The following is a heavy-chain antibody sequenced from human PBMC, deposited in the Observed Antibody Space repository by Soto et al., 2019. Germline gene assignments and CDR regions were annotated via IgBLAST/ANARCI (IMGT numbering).Heavy chain of an antibody. D-gene: IGHD3-22*01. CDR1: GGSISSYY. CDR2: IYCSGST. V-gene: IGHV4-59*01. CDR3: ARLKYYYDSSGYSRAFDY. Sequence: SETLSLTCTVSGGSISSYYWSWIRQPPGKGLEWIGYIYCSGSTNYNPSLKSRVTISVDASKNQFSLKLSSVTAADTAVYYCARLKYYYDSSGYSRAFDYWGQGTLVTVS. J-gene: IGHJ4*02.